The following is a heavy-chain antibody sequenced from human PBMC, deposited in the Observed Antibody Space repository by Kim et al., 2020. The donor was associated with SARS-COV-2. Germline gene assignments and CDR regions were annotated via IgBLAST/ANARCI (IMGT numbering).Heavy chain of an antibody. CDR3: ARDMLWFGELEGWFDP. V-gene: IGHV4-59*01. D-gene: IGHD3-10*01. J-gene: IGHJ5*02. Sequence: PKSQDTLSVDTSKNQFSLKLSSVTAADTAVYYCARDMLWFGELEGWFDPWGQGTLVTVSS.